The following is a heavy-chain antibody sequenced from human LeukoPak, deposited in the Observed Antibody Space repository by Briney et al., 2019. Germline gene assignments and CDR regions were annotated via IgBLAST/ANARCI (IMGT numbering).Heavy chain of an antibody. J-gene: IGHJ4*02. CDR2: IYYTGST. V-gene: IGHV4-59*01. Sequence: SETLSLTCTVSGGSISSYYWSWIRQPPGKGLEWIGYIYYTGSTNYSPSLKSRVTISVDTSRNQFSLKLSSVTAADTAVYYCASYHSGSYHYWGQGTLVTVSS. CDR3: ASYHSGSYHY. D-gene: IGHD1-26*01. CDR1: GGSISSYY.